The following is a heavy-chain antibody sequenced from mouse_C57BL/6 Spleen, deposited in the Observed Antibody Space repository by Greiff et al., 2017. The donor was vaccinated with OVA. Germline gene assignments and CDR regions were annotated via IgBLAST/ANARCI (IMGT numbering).Heavy chain of an antibody. D-gene: IGHD2-5*01. CDR1: GFNFKDYY. V-gene: IGHV14-2*01. CDR2: IDPEDGET. J-gene: IGHJ2*01. CDR3: ARGSNLYFDY. Sequence: VQLQQSGAELVKPGASVKLSCTASGFNFKDYYMHWVKQRTEQGLEWIGRIDPEDGETKYAPNFQGKATITADTSSNTAYLQLSSLTSEDTAVYYFARGSNLYFDYWGQGTTLTVSS.